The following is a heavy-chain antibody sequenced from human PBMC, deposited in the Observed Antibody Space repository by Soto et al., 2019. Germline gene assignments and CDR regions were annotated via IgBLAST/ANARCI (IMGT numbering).Heavy chain of an antibody. Sequence: EVLLVESGGGLVQPGGSLRLSCAPSGLSVSSNYMSWVRQAPGKGLEWVSVIYSGSTTHYADSVKGRFTISRDSPRNTLYLQMNSLRAEDTAVYYCARGYWVEGYGAGTYFDYWGQGTLVTVSS. J-gene: IGHJ4*02. CDR3: ARGYWVEGYGAGTYFDY. D-gene: IGHD5-18*01. V-gene: IGHV3-66*01. CDR2: IYSGSTT. CDR1: GLSVSSNY.